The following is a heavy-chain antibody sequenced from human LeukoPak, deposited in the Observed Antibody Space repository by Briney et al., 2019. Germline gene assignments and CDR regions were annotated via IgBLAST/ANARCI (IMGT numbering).Heavy chain of an antibody. CDR2: IYYSGST. Sequence: SETLSLTCTVSGGSISSYYWSWIRQPPGKGLEWIGYIYYSGSTNYNPSLKSRVTISVDTSKNQFSLKLSSVTAADTAVYYCARGSNYVSVGFDYWGQGTLVTVSS. CDR3: ARGSNYVSVGFDY. D-gene: IGHD4-11*01. CDR1: GGSISSYY. J-gene: IGHJ4*02. V-gene: IGHV4-59*08.